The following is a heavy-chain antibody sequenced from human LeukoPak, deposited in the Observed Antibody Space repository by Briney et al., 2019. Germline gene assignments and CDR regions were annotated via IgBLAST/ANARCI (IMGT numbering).Heavy chain of an antibody. CDR1: GGTFSSYA. D-gene: IGHD3-9*01. CDR3: AGARHRPPYYDILTGYDGWFDP. CDR2: IIPIFGTA. J-gene: IGHJ5*02. Sequence: SVKVSCKASGGTFSSYAISWVRQAPGQGLEWMGGIIPIFGTANYAQKFQGRVTITTDESTSTAYMELSSPRSEDTAVYYCAGARHRPPYYDILTGYDGWFDPWGQGTLVTVSS. V-gene: IGHV1-69*05.